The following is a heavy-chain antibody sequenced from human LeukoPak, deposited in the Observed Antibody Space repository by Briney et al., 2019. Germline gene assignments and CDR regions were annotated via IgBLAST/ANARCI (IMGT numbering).Heavy chain of an antibody. CDR1: GFTFSSYE. D-gene: IGHD3-3*01. J-gene: IGHJ4*02. V-gene: IGHV3-48*03. CDR2: ISSSGSTI. CDR3: ARDFWSSLEY. Sequence: GGALRLSCAASGFTFSSYEMNWVRQAPGKGREWVSYISSSGSTIYYADSVKGRFTISRDNAKNSLYLQMNSLRAEDTAVYYCARDFWSSLEYWGQGTLVTVSS.